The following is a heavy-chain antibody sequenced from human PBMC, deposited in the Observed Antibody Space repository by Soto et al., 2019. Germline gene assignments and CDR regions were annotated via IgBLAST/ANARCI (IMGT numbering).Heavy chain of an antibody. CDR2: IIPIFGTA. J-gene: IGHJ5*02. Sequence: QVQLVQSGAEVKKPGSSVKVSCKASGGTFSSYAISWVRQAPGQGLEWMGGIIPIFGTANYAQKFQGRVTITADESTSTAYMELSSLRSEDPGVYYCARYEGSRALLSSWFDPWGQGTLVTVSS. V-gene: IGHV1-69*01. D-gene: IGHD6-13*01. CDR3: ARYEGSRALLSSWFDP. CDR1: GGTFSSYA.